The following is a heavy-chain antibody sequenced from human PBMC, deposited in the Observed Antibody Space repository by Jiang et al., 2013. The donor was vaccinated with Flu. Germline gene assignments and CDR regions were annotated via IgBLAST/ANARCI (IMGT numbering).Heavy chain of an antibody. CDR3: ARDGALGFDF. CDR2: INPSGGST. J-gene: IGHJ4*02. Sequence: EVKKPGASVKVSCKASGYTFTSYYIHWVRQAPGQGLEWMGIINPSGGSTTYAQKFQGRGTMTRDRSTSTVYMELSSLRSEDTAVYYCARDGALGFDFWGQGTLVTVSS. V-gene: IGHV1-46*01. CDR1: GYTFTSYY. D-gene: IGHD3-16*01.